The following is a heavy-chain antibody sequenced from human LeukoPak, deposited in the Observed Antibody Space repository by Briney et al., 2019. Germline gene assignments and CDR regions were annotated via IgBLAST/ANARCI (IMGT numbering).Heavy chain of an antibody. D-gene: IGHD2-2*01. V-gene: IGHV3-30*03. CDR3: ARSDGIVVVPAAIRGAFDI. J-gene: IGHJ3*02. Sequence: PGGSLRLSCAASGFTFSSHGMQWVRQAPGKGLEWVAVISYDGSTKYYVDSVKGRFTISRDNSKNTLYLQMNSLRAEDTAVYYCARSDGIVVVPAAIRGAFDIWGQGTMVTVSS. CDR2: ISYDGSTK. CDR1: GFTFSSHG.